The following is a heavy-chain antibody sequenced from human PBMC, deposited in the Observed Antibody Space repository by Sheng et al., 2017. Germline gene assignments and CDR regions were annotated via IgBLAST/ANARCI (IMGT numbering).Heavy chain of an antibody. CDR3: ATELTGVTTNKWGAFDI. CDR1: GYTFTGYY. CDR2: INPNSGGT. D-gene: IGHD4-17*01. J-gene: IGHJ3*02. V-gene: IGHV1-2*02. Sequence: QVQLVQSGAEVKKPGASVKVSCKASGYTFTGYYIHWVRQAPGQGLQWMGWINPNSGGTNYAQKFQGRVTMTRDTSISTAYMDLSSLRSDDTAMYYCATELTGVTTNKWGAFDIWGQGTMVTVSS.